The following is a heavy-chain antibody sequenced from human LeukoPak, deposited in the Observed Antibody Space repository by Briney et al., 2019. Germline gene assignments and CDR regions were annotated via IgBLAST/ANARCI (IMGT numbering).Heavy chain of an antibody. J-gene: IGHJ4*02. CDR2: FDPEDGET. V-gene: IGHV1-24*01. D-gene: IGHD5-24*01. CDR3: ATTPPRWLRQLGFDY. CDR1: GYTLTELS. Sequence: ASVKVSCKVSGYTLTELSMHWVRQAPGKGLEWMGGFDPEDGETIYAQKFQGRVTMTEDTSTDTAYIELSSLRSEDTAVYYCATTPPRWLRQLGFDYWGQGTLVTVSS.